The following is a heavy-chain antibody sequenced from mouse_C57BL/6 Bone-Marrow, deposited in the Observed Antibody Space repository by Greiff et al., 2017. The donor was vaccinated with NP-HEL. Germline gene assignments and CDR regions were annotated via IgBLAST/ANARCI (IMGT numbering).Heavy chain of an antibody. V-gene: IGHV14-4*01. J-gene: IGHJ1*03. D-gene: IGHD1-1*01. CDR1: GFNIKDDY. Sequence: EVQLKESGAELVRPGASVKLSCTASGFNIKDDYMHWVKQRPEQGLEWIGWIDPENGDTEYASKFQGKATITADTSSNTAYLQLSSLTSEDTAVYYCTTYFYYYGSSFYWYFDVWGTGTTVTVSS. CDR2: IDPENGDT. CDR3: TTYFYYYGSSFYWYFDV.